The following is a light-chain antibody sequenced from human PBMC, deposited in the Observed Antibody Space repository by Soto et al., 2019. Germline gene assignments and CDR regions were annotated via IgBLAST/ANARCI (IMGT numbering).Light chain of an antibody. CDR1: SSDVGGYNY. CDR3: SSYTSSSLGVV. Sequence: QSALTQPASVSGSPGQSITISCTGTSSDVGGYNYVSWYQQYPGKAPKLMIYDVSGRPSGVSNRFPGSKSGNTASLTISGLQAEDEADYYCSSYTSSSLGVVFGGGTKLTVL. V-gene: IGLV2-14*03. J-gene: IGLJ2*01. CDR2: DVS.